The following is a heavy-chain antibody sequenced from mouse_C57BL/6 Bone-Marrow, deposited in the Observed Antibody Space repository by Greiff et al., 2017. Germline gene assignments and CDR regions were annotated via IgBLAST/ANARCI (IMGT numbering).Heavy chain of an antibody. J-gene: IGHJ4*01. D-gene: IGHD2-1*01. CDR2: IDPSDSYT. Sequence: VKLQQPGAELVKPGASVKLSCKASGYTFTSYWMQWVKQRPGQGLEWIGEIDPSDSYTNYNQKFKGKATLTVDTSSSTAYMQLSSLTSEDSAVYYCARNGNYDAMDYWGQGTSVTVSS. V-gene: IGHV1-50*01. CDR3: ARNGNYDAMDY. CDR1: GYTFTSYW.